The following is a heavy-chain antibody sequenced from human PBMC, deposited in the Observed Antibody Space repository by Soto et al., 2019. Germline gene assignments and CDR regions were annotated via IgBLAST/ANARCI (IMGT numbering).Heavy chain of an antibody. Sequence: SETLSLTCAVSGGSISSSNCWCWFRQHQGKGLEWIGYIYYSGSTYYNPSLKSRVTISVDTSKNQFSLKLSSVTAADTAVYYCARGRDDAFDIWGQGTMVTVSS. J-gene: IGHJ3*02. CDR2: IYYSGST. CDR3: ARGRDDAFDI. V-gene: IGHV4-31*11. CDR1: GGSISSSNC.